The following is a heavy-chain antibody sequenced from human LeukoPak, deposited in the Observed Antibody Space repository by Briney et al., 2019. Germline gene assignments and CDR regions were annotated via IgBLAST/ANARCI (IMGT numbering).Heavy chain of an antibody. CDR1: GFTFSSYW. V-gene: IGHV3-74*01. CDR2: INSDGSST. Sequence: GRSLRLSCAASGFTFSSYWMHWVRQAPGKGLVWVSRINSDGSSTSYADSVKGRFTISRDNAKNTLYLQMNSLRAEDTAVYYCARERGDYGMDVWGQGTTVTVSS. CDR3: ARERGDYGMDV. D-gene: IGHD3-16*01. J-gene: IGHJ6*02.